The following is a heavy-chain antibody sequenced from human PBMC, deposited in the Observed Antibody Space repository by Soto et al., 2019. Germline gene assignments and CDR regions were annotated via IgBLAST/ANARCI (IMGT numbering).Heavy chain of an antibody. CDR1: GFTFSSYS. V-gene: IGHV3-48*02. CDR3: ARAVWGSSSSSPFLDV. D-gene: IGHD6-6*01. CDR2: ISSRSSTI. J-gene: IGHJ6*02. Sequence: EVQLVESGGGLVQPGGSLRLSCAASGFTFSSYSMNWVRQAPGQGLEWVSYISSRSSTIYYADSVKGRFTISRDNAKNSLYQQMNSQRDEDTAVYYCARAVWGSSSSSPFLDVLGQGATVTVSS.